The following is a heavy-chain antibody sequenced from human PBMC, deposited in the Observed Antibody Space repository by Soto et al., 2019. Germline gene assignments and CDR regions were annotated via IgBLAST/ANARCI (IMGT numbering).Heavy chain of an antibody. CDR1: GFTFSSYA. Sequence: GGSLRLSCAASGFTFSSYAMHWVRQAPGKGLEWVAVISYDGSNKYYADSVKGRFTISRDNSKNTLYLQMNSLRAEDTAVYYCAKDRGIAPVPYWYFDLWGRGTLVTVSS. CDR2: ISYDGSNK. CDR3: AKDRGIAPVPYWYFDL. J-gene: IGHJ2*01. V-gene: IGHV3-30-3*01. D-gene: IGHD1-20*01.